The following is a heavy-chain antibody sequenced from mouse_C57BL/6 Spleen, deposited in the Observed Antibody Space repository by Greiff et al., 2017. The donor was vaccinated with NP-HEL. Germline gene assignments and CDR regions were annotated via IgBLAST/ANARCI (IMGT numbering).Heavy chain of an antibody. CDR2: IDPSDSET. CDR3: ARGETPYYYAMDY. CDR1: GYTFTSYW. V-gene: IGHV1-52*01. J-gene: IGHJ4*01. Sequence: QVQLQQPGAELVRPGSSVKLSCKASGYTFTSYWMHWVKQRPIQGLEWIGNIDPSDSETHSNQKFKDKATLTVDKSSSTAYMQLSSLTSEDSAVYYCARGETPYYYAMDYWGQGTSVTVSS.